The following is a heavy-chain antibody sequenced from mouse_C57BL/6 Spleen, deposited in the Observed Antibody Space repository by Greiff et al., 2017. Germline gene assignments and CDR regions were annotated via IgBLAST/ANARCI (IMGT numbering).Heavy chain of an antibody. CDR2: ISSGSSTI. Sequence: EVKVIESGGGLVKPGGSLKLSCAASGFTFSDYGMHWVRQAPEKGLAWVAYISSGSSTIYYADTVKGRFTISRDNAKNTLFLQMTSLRSEDTAMYYCARSSRDYAMDYWGQGTSVTVSS. CDR1: GFTFSDYG. J-gene: IGHJ4*01. CDR3: ARSSRDYAMDY. D-gene: IGHD1-3*01. V-gene: IGHV5-17*01.